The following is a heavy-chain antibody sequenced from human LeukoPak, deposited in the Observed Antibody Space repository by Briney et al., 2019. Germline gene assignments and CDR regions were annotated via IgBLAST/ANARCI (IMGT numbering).Heavy chain of an antibody. CDR3: ARDHSSSPTSEYFQH. CDR1: GGSFSDYY. J-gene: IGHJ1*01. Sequence: SETLSLTCAVYGGSFSDYYWGWIRQPPGKGLEWIGSIYYSGSTYYNPSLKSRVTISVDTSKNQFSLKLSSVTAADTAVYYCARDHSSSPTSEYFQHWGQGTLVTVSS. V-gene: IGHV4-34*01. D-gene: IGHD6-13*01. CDR2: IYYSGST.